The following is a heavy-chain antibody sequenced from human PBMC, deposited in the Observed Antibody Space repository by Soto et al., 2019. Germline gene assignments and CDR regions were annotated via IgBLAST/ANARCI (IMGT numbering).Heavy chain of an antibody. V-gene: IGHV4-39*01. CDR1: GGSITSSSHF. CDR2: IYFTGNT. J-gene: IGHJ5*02. D-gene: IGHD6-25*01. Sequence: SETLSLTCTVSGGSITSSSHFWGWVRQPPGKGLEWIGTIYFTGNTYYTPSLKSRLTMSIDTSKNEFSLRLNSVTAADTAVYYCAGQTFTIAAASYGRSNWFDPWGPGTLVTVSS. CDR3: AGQTFTIAAASYGRSNWFDP.